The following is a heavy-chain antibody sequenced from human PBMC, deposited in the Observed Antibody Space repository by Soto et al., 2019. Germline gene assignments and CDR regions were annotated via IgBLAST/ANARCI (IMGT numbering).Heavy chain of an antibody. J-gene: IGHJ4*02. CDR1: RDTYTFYS. D-gene: IGHD3-10*01. Sequence: QVQLVQSGAEVKKPGSSGRVSCKASRDTYTFYSINWMRQSPGLGLEWMGRINTLLSRSNYAQRFQGRVTMTADKSTSTADMELSSLRSEDTAMYYCASSYGSGYRAFDYWGQGALVTVSS. CDR3: ASSYGSGYRAFDY. V-gene: IGHV1-69*02. CDR2: INTLLSRS.